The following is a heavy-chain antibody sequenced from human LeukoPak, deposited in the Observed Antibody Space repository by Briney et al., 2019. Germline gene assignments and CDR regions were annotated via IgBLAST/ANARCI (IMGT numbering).Heavy chain of an antibody. CDR3: ARSAVADLPFDY. CDR1: GGSFSGYY. D-gene: IGHD6-19*01. CDR2: INHSGST. J-gene: IGHJ4*02. V-gene: IGHV4-34*01. Sequence: NPSETLSLTCAVYGGSFSGYYWSWIRQPPGKGLEWIGEINHSGSTNYNPSLKSRVTISVDTSKNQFSLKLSSVTAADTAVYYCARSAVADLPFDYWGQGTLVTVSS.